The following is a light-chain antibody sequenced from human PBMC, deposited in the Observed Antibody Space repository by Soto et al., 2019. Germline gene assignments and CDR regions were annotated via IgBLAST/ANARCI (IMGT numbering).Light chain of an antibody. CDR2: DAS. J-gene: IGKJ5*01. CDR3: QEYNAYSMT. V-gene: IGKV1-5*01. CDR1: QSISNW. Sequence: DIQMTQSPSTLSASVGDRVTITCRASQSISNWLAWYQQKPGKAPKLLIYDASSLESGVPSRFSGSGSGTEFTLSISSLQPDDFGTYYCQEYNAYSMTFGQGTRLEIK.